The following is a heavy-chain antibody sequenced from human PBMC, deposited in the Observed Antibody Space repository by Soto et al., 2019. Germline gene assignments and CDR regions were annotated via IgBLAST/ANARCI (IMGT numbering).Heavy chain of an antibody. CDR2: IYYSGST. V-gene: IGHV4-39*02. Sequence: SETLSLTCTVSGGSISSSSYYWGWIRQPPGKGLEWIGSIYYSGSTYYNPSLKSRVTISVDTSKNTLYLQMNSLRVEDTAVYYCARETGYSSGWRQDYWGQGTLVTVSS. J-gene: IGHJ4*02. D-gene: IGHD6-19*01. CDR1: GGSISSSSYY. CDR3: ARETGYSSGWRQDY.